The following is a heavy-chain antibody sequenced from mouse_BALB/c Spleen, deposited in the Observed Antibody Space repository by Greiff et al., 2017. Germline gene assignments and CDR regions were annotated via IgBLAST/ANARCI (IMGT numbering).Heavy chain of an antibody. CDR1: GFTFNTNA. J-gene: IGHJ3*01. CDR3: VRDRGYYGSLLAY. D-gene: IGHD1-1*01. V-gene: IGHV10S3*01. Sequence: EVQLVETGGGLVQPKGSLKLSCAASGFTFNTNAMNWVRQAPGKGLEWVARIRSKSNNYATYYADSVKDRFTISRDDSQSMLYLQMNNLKTEDTAMYYCVRDRGYYGSLLAYWGQGALVTVSA. CDR2: IRSKSNNYAT.